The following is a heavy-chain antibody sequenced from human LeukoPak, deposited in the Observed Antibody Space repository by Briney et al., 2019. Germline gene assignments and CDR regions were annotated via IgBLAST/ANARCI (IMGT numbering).Heavy chain of an antibody. D-gene: IGHD1-1*01. CDR3: ARGRVSSSTWYSTYYYYFYMDV. Sequence: PSETLSLTCAVSGGSISSSYWWSWVRQPPGKGLEWIGEFFHSGSTNFNPSLNGRVSISRDTSKNLFSLRLRSVTAADTAVYFCARGRVSSSTWYSTYYYYFYMDVWGKGTTVTVSS. CDR1: GGSISSSYW. V-gene: IGHV4-4*02. CDR2: FFHSGST. J-gene: IGHJ6*03.